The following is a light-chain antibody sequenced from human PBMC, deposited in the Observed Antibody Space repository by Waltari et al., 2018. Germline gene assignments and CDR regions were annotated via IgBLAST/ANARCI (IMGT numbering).Light chain of an antibody. CDR1: SSDVGRYHY. CDR3: NSYASNSNGL. CDR2: DVS. V-gene: IGLV2-14*03. Sequence: QSALTQPASVSGSPGQSIPISCTGTSSDVGRYHYVSWYQQHPGKAPKLLIYDVSNRPSGVPSRFSGSKSGNTASLTISGLQAADEAHYYCNSYASNSNGLFGGGTKLTIL. J-gene: IGLJ2*01.